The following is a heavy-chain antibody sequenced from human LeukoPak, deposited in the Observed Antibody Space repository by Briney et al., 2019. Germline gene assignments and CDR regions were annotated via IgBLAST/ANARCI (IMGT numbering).Heavy chain of an antibody. CDR2: INHSGST. V-gene: IGHV4-34*01. J-gene: IGHJ4*02. CDR1: GGSFSGYY. D-gene: IGHD3-16*01. CDR3: ARLQFGGASGYFDY. Sequence: IPSETLSLTCAVYGGSFSGYYWSWIRQPPGKGLEWIGEINHSGSTNYNPSLKSRVTISVDTSKNQFSLKLSSVTAADTAVYYCARLQFGGASGYFDYWGQGTLVTVSS.